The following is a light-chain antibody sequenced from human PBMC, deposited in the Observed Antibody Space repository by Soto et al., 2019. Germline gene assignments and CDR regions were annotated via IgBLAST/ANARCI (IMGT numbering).Light chain of an antibody. V-gene: IGKV4-1*01. Sequence: DIVMTQSPDSLAVSLGERATINCKSSQTVLYTSDNKNFLAWYQVKPGQPPKLLIHWASTRESGVPDRFSGSGSGTDFTLTISSLQAEDVAVYYCQQYHSTPWTFGQGTKVEVK. CDR2: WAS. CDR1: QTVLYTSDNKNF. CDR3: QQYHSTPWT. J-gene: IGKJ1*01.